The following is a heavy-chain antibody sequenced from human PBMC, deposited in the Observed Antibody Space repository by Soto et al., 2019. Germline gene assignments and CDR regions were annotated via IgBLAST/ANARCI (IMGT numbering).Heavy chain of an antibody. CDR1: GGSISNSRYY. V-gene: IGHV4-39*01. D-gene: IGHD3-3*01. J-gene: IGHJ3*02. Sequence: SETLSLTCTVSGGSISNSRYYWGWTRQPPGKGLEWIGTIYYSGATYYNPSLKSRITISVDTSKNQFSLRLSSVTAADTAVYYCARPRGLRFSAADVFDIWGQGTMVTVSS. CDR3: ARPRGLRFSAADVFDI. CDR2: IYYSGAT.